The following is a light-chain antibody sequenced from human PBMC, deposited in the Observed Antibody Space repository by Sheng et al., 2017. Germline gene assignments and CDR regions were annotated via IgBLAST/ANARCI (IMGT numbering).Light chain of an antibody. J-gene: IGLJ3*02. CDR2: NDT. CDR3: QSSDHSSTYVIV. Sequence: SYELTQPPSVSVSPGQTARITCSGDSLPNQFAYWYQQKPGQAPVMVIYNDTKRPSWIPERFSGSSSGTTVTLTITGIQAEDEADYYCQSSDHSSTYVIVFGRGTKVTVL. CDR1: SLPNQF. V-gene: IGLV3-25*03.